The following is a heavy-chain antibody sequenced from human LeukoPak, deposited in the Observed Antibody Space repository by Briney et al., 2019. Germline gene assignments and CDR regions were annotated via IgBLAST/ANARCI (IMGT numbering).Heavy chain of an antibody. CDR2: IYYSGST. D-gene: IGHD5-12*01. J-gene: IGHJ6*02. V-gene: IGHV4-59*08. CDR3: ARLPGLYYYYGMDV. Sequence: SETLSLTCTVSGGSISSYYWSWIRQPPGKGLEWIGYIYYSGSTNYNPSLKSRVTISVDTSKNQFSLKLSSATAADTVVYYCARLPGLYYYYGMDVWGQGTTVTVSS. CDR1: GGSISSYY.